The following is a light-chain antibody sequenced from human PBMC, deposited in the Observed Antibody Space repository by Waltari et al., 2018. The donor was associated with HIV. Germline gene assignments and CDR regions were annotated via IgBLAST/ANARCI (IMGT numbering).Light chain of an antibody. CDR3: QQYYTIEST. J-gene: IGKJ4*01. CDR2: WAS. Sequence: DIVMTQSPDSLLVSLGERATMNCRSSRTVYFNSNNQNYLAWYQQKPGQSPKVLIYWASTRASGVPGRFSGSGSGTDFNLTISSLQADDVAVYYCQQYYTIESTFGGGTKVEIK. V-gene: IGKV4-1*01. CDR1: RTVYFNSNNQNY.